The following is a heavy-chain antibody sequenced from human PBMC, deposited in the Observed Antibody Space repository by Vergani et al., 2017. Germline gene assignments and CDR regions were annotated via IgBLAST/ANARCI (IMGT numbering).Heavy chain of an antibody. CDR1: GFTLSNYD. J-gene: IGHJ4*02. Sequence: QVQLVESGGGVVQRGGSLRLSCATSGFTLSNYDMQWIRQGPGKGLEFVAFIQFDGSNQYYADSVKGRFTLSRDFSKNTLYLQMNSLRAEDTAVYYCAKDLSPDTSCYRDWGQGTLVTVSS. CDR3: AKDLSPDTSCYRD. CDR2: IQFDGSNQ. D-gene: IGHD2-2*02. V-gene: IGHV3-30*02.